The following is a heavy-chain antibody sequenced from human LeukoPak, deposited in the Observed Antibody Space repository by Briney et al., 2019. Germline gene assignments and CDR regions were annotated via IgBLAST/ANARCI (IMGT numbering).Heavy chain of an antibody. CDR3: ASDTVDTAVGIDY. J-gene: IGHJ4*02. CDR1: GFTFSRYW. V-gene: IGHV3-74*01. CDR2: INSDGSST. Sequence: GGSLRLSCAASGFTFSRYWMHWVRQAPGKGLVWVSRINSDGSSTSYADSVKGRFTISRDNAKNTLYLQMNSLRAEDTAVYYCASDTVDTAVGIDYWGQGTLVTVSS. D-gene: IGHD5-18*01.